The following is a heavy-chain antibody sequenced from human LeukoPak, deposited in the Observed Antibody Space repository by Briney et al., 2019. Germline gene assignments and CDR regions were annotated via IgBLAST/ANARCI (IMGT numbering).Heavy chain of an antibody. CDR3: ARDIRPFTVVTVNGAFDI. J-gene: IGHJ3*02. Sequence: GGSLRLSCAASEFAFSTYNMNWVRQAPGKGLEWVSYISTGSSTTYYADSVKGRFTISRDNVENSLYLQMNSLRDEDTAVYYCARDIRPFTVVTVNGAFDIWGQGTMVTVSS. D-gene: IGHD4-23*01. V-gene: IGHV3-48*02. CDR1: EFAFSTYN. CDR2: ISTGSSTT.